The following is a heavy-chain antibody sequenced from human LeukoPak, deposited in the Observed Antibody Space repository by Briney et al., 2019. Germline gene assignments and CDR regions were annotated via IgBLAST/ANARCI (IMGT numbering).Heavy chain of an antibody. Sequence: PGGSLRLSCAASGFTFSNAWMSWVRQAPGKGLEWVGRIKSKTDGGTTDYAAPVKGRFTISRDDSKNTLYLQMNSLKTEDTAVYYCSRDGSHTDRSAFDVWGQGTKVTVSA. CDR2: IKSKTDGGTT. D-gene: IGHD1-26*01. V-gene: IGHV3-15*01. CDR3: SRDGSHTDRSAFDV. J-gene: IGHJ3*01. CDR1: GFTFSNAW.